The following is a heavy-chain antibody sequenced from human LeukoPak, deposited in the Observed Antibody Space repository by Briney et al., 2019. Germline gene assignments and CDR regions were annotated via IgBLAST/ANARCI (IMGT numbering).Heavy chain of an antibody. Sequence: GGSLRLSCAASGFAVSNNYMNWVRQAPGKGLEWVSAISGSGGSTYYADSVKGRSTISRDNSKNTLYLQMNSLRAEDTAVYYCAKDAWLAKYYFDYWGQGTLVTVSS. J-gene: IGHJ4*02. D-gene: IGHD6-19*01. CDR2: ISGSGGST. CDR1: GFAVSNNY. CDR3: AKDAWLAKYYFDY. V-gene: IGHV3-23*01.